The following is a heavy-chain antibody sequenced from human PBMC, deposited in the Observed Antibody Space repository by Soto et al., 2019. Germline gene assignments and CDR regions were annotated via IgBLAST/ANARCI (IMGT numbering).Heavy chain of an antibody. CDR3: ARDDGYSSSWFDY. V-gene: IGHV3-30*04. D-gene: IGHD6-13*01. Sequence: GGSLRLSCAASGFTFSSYAMHWVRQAPGKGLEWVAVISYDGSNKYYADSVKGRFTISRDNSKNTLYLQMNSLRAEDTAVYYCARDDGYSSSWFDYWGQGTLVTVSS. CDR1: GFTFSSYA. CDR2: ISYDGSNK. J-gene: IGHJ4*02.